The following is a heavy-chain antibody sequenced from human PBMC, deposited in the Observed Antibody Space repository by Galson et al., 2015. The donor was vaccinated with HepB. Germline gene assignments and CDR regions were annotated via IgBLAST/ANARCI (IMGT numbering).Heavy chain of an antibody. V-gene: IGHV4-34*01. CDR3: ARGIPMFLGYCSSTSCYARGWGYFDY. J-gene: IGHJ4*02. CDR1: GGSFSGYY. Sequence: TLSLTCAVYGGSFSGYYWSWIRQPPGKGLEWIGEINHSGSTNYNPSLKSRVTISVDTSKNQFSLKLSSVTAADTAVYYCARGIPMFLGYCSSTSCYARGWGYFDYWGQGTLVTVSS. CDR2: INHSGST. D-gene: IGHD2-2*01.